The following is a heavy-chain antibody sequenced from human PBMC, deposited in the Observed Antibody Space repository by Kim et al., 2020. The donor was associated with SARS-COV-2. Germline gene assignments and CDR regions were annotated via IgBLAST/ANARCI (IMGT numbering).Heavy chain of an antibody. D-gene: IGHD1-7*01. CDR2: INAGNGNT. Sequence: ASVKVSCKASGYTFTSYAMHWVRQAPGQRLEWMGWINAGNGNTKYSQKFQGRVTITRDTSASTAYMELSSLRSEDTAVYYCARTWTELANYYFYGMDVWGQGTTVTVSS. CDR1: GYTFTSYA. V-gene: IGHV1-3*01. CDR3: ARTWTELANYYFYGMDV. J-gene: IGHJ6*02.